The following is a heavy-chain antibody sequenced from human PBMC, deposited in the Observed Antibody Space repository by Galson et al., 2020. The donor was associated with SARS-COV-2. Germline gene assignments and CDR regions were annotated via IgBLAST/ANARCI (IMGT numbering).Heavy chain of an antibody. CDR3: ARVASRAVAGYYYYGMDV. J-gene: IGHJ6*02. D-gene: IGHD6-19*01. Sequence: QLGESLKISCAAPGFTFRSYAMHWVRQAPGKGVEWVAVISYDGSNKYYADSVKGRFTISRDNSKNTLYLQMNSLRAEDTAVYYCARVASRAVAGYYYYGMDVWGQGTTVTVSS. CDR1: GFTFRSYA. V-gene: IGHV3-30*04. CDR2: ISYDGSNK.